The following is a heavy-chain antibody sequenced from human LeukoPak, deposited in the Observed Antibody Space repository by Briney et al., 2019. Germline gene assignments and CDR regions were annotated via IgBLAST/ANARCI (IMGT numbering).Heavy chain of an antibody. V-gene: IGHV4-59*01. J-gene: IGHJ3*02. CDR1: GGSISSYY. Sequence: PSETLSLTCTVSGGSISSYYWSRIRQPPGKGLEWIGYIYYSGSTNYNPSLKSRVTISVDTSKNQFSLKLSSVTAADTAVYYCARVAAVAGSRGAFDIWGQGTMVTVSS. CDR3: ARVAAVAGSRGAFDI. CDR2: IYYSGST. D-gene: IGHD6-19*01.